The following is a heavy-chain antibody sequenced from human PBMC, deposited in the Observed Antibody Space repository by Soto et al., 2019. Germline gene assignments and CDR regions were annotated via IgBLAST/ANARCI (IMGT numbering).Heavy chain of an antibody. V-gene: IGHV3-9*01. CDR3: AKDYRYCSGGSCYPDAFDI. J-gene: IGHJ3*02. Sequence: SLRLSCAASGFTFDDYAMHWVRQAPRKGLESVSGISWNSGSIGYADSVKGRFTISRDNAKNSLYLQMNSLRAEDTALYYCAKDYRYCSGGSCYPDAFDIWGQGTMVTVSS. CDR1: GFTFDDYA. D-gene: IGHD2-15*01. CDR2: ISWNSGSI.